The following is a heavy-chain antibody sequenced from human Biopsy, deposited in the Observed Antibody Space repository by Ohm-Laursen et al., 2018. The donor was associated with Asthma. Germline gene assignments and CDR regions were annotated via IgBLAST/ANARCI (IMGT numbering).Heavy chain of an antibody. V-gene: IGHV1-69*13. CDR2: IMTLFGTT. CDR3: ARCQVGYSSGWSLLLKKIYYSGMDV. CDR1: GGTFSNFA. D-gene: IGHD6-19*01. Sequence: GASVKVSCKAPGGTFSNFATSWVRQAPGHGLEWLGGIMTLFGTTNYPQKFQSRVTITADESTSTAYMEVTSLGSEDTAIYYCARCQVGYSSGWSLLLKKIYYSGMDVWGQGTAVTVSS. J-gene: IGHJ6*02.